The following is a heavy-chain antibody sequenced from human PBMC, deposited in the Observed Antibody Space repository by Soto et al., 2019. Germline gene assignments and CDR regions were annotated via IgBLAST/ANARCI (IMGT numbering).Heavy chain of an antibody. CDR1: GFMFSNFA. D-gene: IGHD2-2*01. CDR2: TRSNGEHT. J-gene: IGHJ6*02. CDR3: AKDSKSVSVSAARVYGMDV. Sequence: SLRLSCAGSGFMFSNFAMTWVRQAPGKGLEWVSTTRSNGEHTYYADSVKGRFTVSRDNSKNTLFLEMSSLRAEDTAIYYCAKDSKSVSVSAARVYGMDVRGQGTTVTVSS. V-gene: IGHV3-23*01.